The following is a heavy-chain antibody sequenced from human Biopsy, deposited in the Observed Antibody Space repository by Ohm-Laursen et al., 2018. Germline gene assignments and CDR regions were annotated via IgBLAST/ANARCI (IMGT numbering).Heavy chain of an antibody. Sequence: SDTLSLTCIVSGGSISSSTTYYWAWLRQPPGKGLVWIGSIYNTETTFYNPSLKSRVTISVDTSTNQCSLKVSSVTAADTALYFCARHPTGFWFDPWGHGTLVTVSS. J-gene: IGHJ5*02. CDR2: IYNTETT. CDR1: GGSISSSTTYY. CDR3: ARHPTGFWFDP. V-gene: IGHV4-39*01.